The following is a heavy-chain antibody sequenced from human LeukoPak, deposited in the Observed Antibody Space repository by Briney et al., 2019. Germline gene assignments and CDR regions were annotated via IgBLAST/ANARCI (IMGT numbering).Heavy chain of an antibody. CDR1: GGSISSYY. Sequence: SQTLSLTCTVSGGSISSYYWSWIRQPPGKGLEWIGYISYSGSTNYNPSLKSRVTISVDTSKNQFSLKLSSVTAADTAVYYCARHDCSGGSCYLPPHYWGQGTLVTVSS. V-gene: IGHV4-59*08. J-gene: IGHJ4*02. CDR3: ARHDCSGGSCYLPPHY. D-gene: IGHD2-15*01. CDR2: ISYSGST.